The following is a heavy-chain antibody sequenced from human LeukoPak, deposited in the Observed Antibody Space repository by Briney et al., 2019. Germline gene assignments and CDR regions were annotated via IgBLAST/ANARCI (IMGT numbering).Heavy chain of an antibody. D-gene: IGHD2-21*02. CDR3: ARVVLCGGDCYSGDAFDI. V-gene: IGHV4-31*03. CDR1: GGSISSGGYY. J-gene: IGHJ3*02. CDR2: IYYSGST. Sequence: SETLSLTCTVSGGSISSGGYYWSWIRQHPGKGLEWIGYIYYSGSTYYNPSLKSRVTIPVDTSKNQFSLKLSSVTAADTAVYYCARVVLCGGDCYSGDAFDIWGQGTMVTVSS.